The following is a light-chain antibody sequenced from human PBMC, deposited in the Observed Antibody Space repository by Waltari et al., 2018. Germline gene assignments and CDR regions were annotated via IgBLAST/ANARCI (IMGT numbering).Light chain of an antibody. CDR2: GAS. V-gene: IGKV3-20*01. CDR3: QQYGNSPAYG. CDR1: QSISNNY. Sequence: EVVLTQSPDTLSLSPGERATLFCRASQSISNNYLAWYQKKPGQAPRPLIYGASSRATGIPDKFSASGSGTDFTLTISRLEPEDFAVYYCQQYGNSPAYGFGQGTKLEV. J-gene: IGKJ2*03.